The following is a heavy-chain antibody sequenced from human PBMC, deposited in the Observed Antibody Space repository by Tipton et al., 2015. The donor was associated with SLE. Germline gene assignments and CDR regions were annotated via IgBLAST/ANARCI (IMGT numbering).Heavy chain of an antibody. CDR2: IYYSGST. J-gene: IGHJ4*02. D-gene: IGHD6-13*01. CDR1: GGSISSYY. Sequence: LRLSCTVSGGSISSYYWSWIRQPPGKGLEWIGDIYYSGSTNYNPSLKSRVTISVDTSKNQFSLKLNSVTAADTAVYYCARGWGSWPYYFADWGQGTLVTVSS. V-gene: IGHV4-59*01. CDR3: ARGWGSWPYYFAD.